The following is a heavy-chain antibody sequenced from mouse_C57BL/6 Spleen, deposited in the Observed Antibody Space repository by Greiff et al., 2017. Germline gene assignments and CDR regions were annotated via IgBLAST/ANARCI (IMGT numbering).Heavy chain of an antibody. CDR3: ARSNYGNYAYYAMDY. Sequence: QVQLQQSGPELVKPGASVKISCKASGYAFSSSWMNWVKQRPGKGLEWIGRIYPGDGDTNYNGKFKGKATLTADKSSSTAYMQLSSLTSEDSAVYFCARSNYGNYAYYAMDYWGQGTSGTVSS. CDR1: GYAFSSSW. D-gene: IGHD2-1*01. J-gene: IGHJ4*01. CDR2: IYPGDGDT. V-gene: IGHV1-82*01.